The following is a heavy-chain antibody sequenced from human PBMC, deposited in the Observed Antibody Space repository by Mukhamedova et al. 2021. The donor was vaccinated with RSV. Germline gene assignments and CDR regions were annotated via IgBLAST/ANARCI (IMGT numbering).Heavy chain of an antibody. D-gene: IGHD3-10*01. J-gene: IGHJ4*02. CDR2: INSDGSTT. CDR3: ARAHAGTFDY. Sequence: LVWVSRINSDGSTTSYADSVKGRFTISRDNAKNTLYVQMNSLRAEDTAVYYYARAHAGTFDYWGQGTLVTVS. V-gene: IGHV3-74*01.